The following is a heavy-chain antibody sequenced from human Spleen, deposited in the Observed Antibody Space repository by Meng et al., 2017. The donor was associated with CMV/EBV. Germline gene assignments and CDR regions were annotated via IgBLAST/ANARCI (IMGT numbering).Heavy chain of an antibody. CDR3: ARDRALSNLGGFLDN. CDR2: LSFDGSNE. J-gene: IGHJ4*02. Sequence: SGVTFSAYAMHWVRQAPVKGLEWVAALSFDGSNEYYADSVKGRFTISRDNSKNTVNVQMHSLRPEDTAVYYCARDRALSNLGGFLDNWGQGTLVTVSS. CDR1: GVTFSAYA. D-gene: IGHD3-10*01. V-gene: IGHV3-30*14.